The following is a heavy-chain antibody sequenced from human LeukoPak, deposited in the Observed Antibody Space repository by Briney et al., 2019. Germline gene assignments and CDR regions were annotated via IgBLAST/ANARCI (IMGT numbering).Heavy chain of an antibody. J-gene: IGHJ4*02. V-gene: IGHV4-39*01. Sequence: SETLSLTCTVSGGSVSSSGYYWGWIRQPPGKGLEWIGTIHYNGGTYYNPSLKGRVTISIDTSKNRFSLKLSSVTAADTAVYYCARGQWPSNYWGQGTLVTVSS. CDR1: GGSVSSSGYY. CDR3: ARGQWPSNY. CDR2: IHYNGGT. D-gene: IGHD6-19*01.